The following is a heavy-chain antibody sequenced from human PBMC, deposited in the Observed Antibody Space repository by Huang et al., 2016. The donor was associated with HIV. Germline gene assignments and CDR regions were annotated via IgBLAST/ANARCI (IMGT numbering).Heavy chain of an antibody. D-gene: IGHD1-26*01. CDR2: IRSKAYGATT. J-gene: IGHJ6*03. Sequence: EVHLVESGGGLVQPGRSLRLSCTASGFMFGDYTMSWFRQAPGKGLEWVGFIRSKAYGATTEYAASGKGRFTISRDDSKTIVYLQMNSLKSEDTAVYFCEGGGYYDEKYSYYMDVWGKGTAVTVSS. CDR1: GFMFGDYT. V-gene: IGHV3-49*03. CDR3: EGGGYYDEKYSYYMDV.